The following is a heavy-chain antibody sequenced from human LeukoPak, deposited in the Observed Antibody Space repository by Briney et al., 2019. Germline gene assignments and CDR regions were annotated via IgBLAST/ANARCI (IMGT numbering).Heavy chain of an antibody. CDR2: ISSSSSYI. J-gene: IGHJ6*02. V-gene: IGHV3-21*01. CDR1: GFTIEDYA. CDR3: ARTYGSSYYYYGMDV. D-gene: IGHD3-10*01. Sequence: KAGGSLRLSCAASGFTIEDYALHWVRQAPGKGLEWVSSISSSSSYIYYADSVKGRFTISRDNAKNSLYLQMNSLRAEDTAVYYCARTYGSSYYYYGMDVWGQGTTVTVSS.